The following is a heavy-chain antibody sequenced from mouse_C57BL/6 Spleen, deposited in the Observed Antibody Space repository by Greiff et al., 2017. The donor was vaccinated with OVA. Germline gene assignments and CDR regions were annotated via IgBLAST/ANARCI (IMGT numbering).Heavy chain of an antibody. CDR3: ASGGYYYGSSSYYYDY. Sequence: QVQLQQPGTELVKPGASVKLSCKASGYTFTSYWMHWVKQRPGQGLEWIGNINPCNGGTNYNEKFKSKATLTVDKSSSTASMQLSSLTSEYSAVYCCASGGYYYGSSSYYYDYWGQGTTLTVSS. D-gene: IGHD1-1*01. J-gene: IGHJ2*01. V-gene: IGHV1-53*01. CDR2: INPCNGGT. CDR1: GYTFTSYW.